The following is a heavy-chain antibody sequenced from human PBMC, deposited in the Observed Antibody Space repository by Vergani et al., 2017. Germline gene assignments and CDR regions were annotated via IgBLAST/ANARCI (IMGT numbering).Heavy chain of an antibody. V-gene: IGHV4-34*01. Sequence: QVQLQQWGGGLLKPSETLALTCVVNGGSFTSYHWTWIRQSPGEGLEWVGDIDHTVRPDYNPSLKCRLTMSVDKSRNQFSLTLNSVTATDTAIYFCARVNTETNGHLYYCYYMDVWGQGTAVTGS. CDR2: IDHTVRP. CDR3: ARVNTETNGHLYYCYYMDV. D-gene: IGHD4-11*01. J-gene: IGHJ6*03. CDR1: GGSFTSYH.